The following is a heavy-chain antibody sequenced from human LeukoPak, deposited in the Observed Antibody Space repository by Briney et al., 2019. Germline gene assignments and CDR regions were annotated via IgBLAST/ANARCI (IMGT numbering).Heavy chain of an antibody. J-gene: IGHJ5*02. CDR2: ISGSGGST. D-gene: IGHD3-9*01. V-gene: IGHV3-23*01. Sequence: PGGSLRLSCAASGFTFSSYGMSWVRQAPGKGLEWVSAISGSGGSTYYADSVKGRFTISRDNSKNTLYLQMNSLRAEDTAVYYCAKDQGLRYFDWFFWLDPWGQGTLVTVSS. CDR3: AKDQGLRYFDWFFWLDP. CDR1: GFTFSSYG.